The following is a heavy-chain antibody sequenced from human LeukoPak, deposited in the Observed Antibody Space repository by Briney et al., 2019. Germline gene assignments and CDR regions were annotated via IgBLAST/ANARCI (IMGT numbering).Heavy chain of an antibody. V-gene: IGHV4-31*03. CDR3: AREAPDYFDSSGHYLNDAFDI. CDR2: IYYSGST. D-gene: IGHD3-22*01. J-gene: IGHJ3*02. Sequence: SETLSLTCTVSGGSIRSGGYYWSWVRQHPGKGLEWIGYIYYSGSTYYNPSLESRVTISVDTSKNQFSLKLSSVTAADTAVHYCAREAPDYFDSSGHYLNDAFDIWGQGTMVTVSS. CDR1: GGSIRSGGYY.